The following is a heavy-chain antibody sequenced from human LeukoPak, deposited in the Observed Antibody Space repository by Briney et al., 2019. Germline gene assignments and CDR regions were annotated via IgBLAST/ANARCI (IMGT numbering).Heavy chain of an antibody. CDR1: GVTGSGFA. CDR3: ASPKPVAGIMNYYYFMDV. Sequence: ASVNVSCKASGVTGSGFAISWGRQAPGQGLEWMGGVLPIFATANYAQRFQGRVTITTDASTRTAFLELSSLRSEDTAVYYCASPKPVAGIMNYYYFMDVWGKGTTVTVSS. D-gene: IGHD6-19*01. CDR2: VLPIFATA. V-gene: IGHV1-69*05. J-gene: IGHJ6*03.